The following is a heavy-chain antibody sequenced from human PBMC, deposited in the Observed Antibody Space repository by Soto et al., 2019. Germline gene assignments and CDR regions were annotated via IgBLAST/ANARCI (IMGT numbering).Heavy chain of an antibody. V-gene: IGHV4-59*01. CDR3: AKDSGYNYGYFRWFDP. Sequence: SETLSLTCTVSGDSLSGYYWSWIRQTPGKGLEWIGYIYSSGSTHYNPSLKSRVTISVDTSKSQFSLKLSSVTAADTAVYYCAKDSGYNYGYFRWFDPWGQGTLVTVSS. CDR1: GDSLSGYY. CDR2: IYSSGST. D-gene: IGHD5-18*01. J-gene: IGHJ5*02.